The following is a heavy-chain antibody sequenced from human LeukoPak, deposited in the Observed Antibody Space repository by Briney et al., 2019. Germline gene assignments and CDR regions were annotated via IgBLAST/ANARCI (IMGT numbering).Heavy chain of an antibody. Sequence: ASVKVSCKASGYTFTSYAMHWVRQAPGQRLEWMGWINAGNGNTKYSQKFQGRVTITRDTSASTAYMELSSLRSDDTAVYYCARGYSSSWFLFDYWGQGTLVTVSS. CDR1: GYTFTSYA. J-gene: IGHJ4*02. V-gene: IGHV1-3*01. CDR3: ARGYSSSWFLFDY. CDR2: INAGNGNT. D-gene: IGHD6-13*01.